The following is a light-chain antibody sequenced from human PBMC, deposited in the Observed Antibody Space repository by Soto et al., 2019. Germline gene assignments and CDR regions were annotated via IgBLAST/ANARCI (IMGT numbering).Light chain of an antibody. CDR2: EGN. Sequence: QSALTQPASVSGSPGQSITMSCAGASSDVGSYNLVSWYQQYPGKAPKLIIYEGNKRPSGVSNRFSGSGSGNTASLTISGVQAEDGADYYCCLFTGRSTAFGGGTKLTVL. J-gene: IGLJ3*02. CDR1: SSDVGSYNL. V-gene: IGLV2-23*01. CDR3: CLFTGRSTA.